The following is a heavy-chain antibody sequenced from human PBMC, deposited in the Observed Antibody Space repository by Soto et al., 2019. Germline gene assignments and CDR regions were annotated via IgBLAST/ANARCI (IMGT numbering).Heavy chain of an antibody. V-gene: IGHV3-48*02. J-gene: IGHJ6*02. CDR2: ISSSSSTI. Sequence: PGGSLRLSCAASGFTFSSYSMNWVRQAPGKGLEWVSYISSSSSTIYYADSVKGRFTISRDNAKNSLYLQMNSLRDEDTAVYYCAREITGYYGSGSYSYGMDVWGQGTTVTVSS. D-gene: IGHD3-10*01. CDR3: AREITGYYGSGSYSYGMDV. CDR1: GFTFSSYS.